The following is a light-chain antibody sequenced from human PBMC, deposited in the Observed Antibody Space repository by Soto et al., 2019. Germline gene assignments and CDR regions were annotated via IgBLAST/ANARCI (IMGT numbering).Light chain of an antibody. J-gene: IGKJ1*01. CDR2: DAS. CDR3: QQSNNWPKT. V-gene: IGKV3-15*01. Sequence: EIVMTQSPATLSVSPGETATISCRASQSVSSSLAWYQQKPGQAPRLLISDASTRAAGLSARFSGSGSGTEFTLTISSLQSEDFAVYFCQQSNNWPKTFGQGTKVDI. CDR1: QSVSSS.